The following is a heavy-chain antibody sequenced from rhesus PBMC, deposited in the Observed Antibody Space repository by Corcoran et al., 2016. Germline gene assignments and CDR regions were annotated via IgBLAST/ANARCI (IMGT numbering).Heavy chain of an antibody. D-gene: IGHD4-29*01. J-gene: IGHJ4*01. V-gene: IGHV4-122*02. Sequence: QVQLQESGPGLVKPSETLSLTCAVSGGSISSGYYYWSWIRQPPGKGLECIGYITYRVSPSYNPSLKSRVAISRVTSKNQFSLKLSSVTAADTAVYYCARGRGSSYVDYWGQGVLVTVSS. CDR2: ITYRVSP. CDR3: ARGRGSSYVDY. CDR1: GGSISSGYYY.